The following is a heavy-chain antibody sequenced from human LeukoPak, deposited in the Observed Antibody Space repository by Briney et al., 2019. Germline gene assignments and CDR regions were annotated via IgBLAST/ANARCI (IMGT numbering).Heavy chain of an antibody. Sequence: ASVKVSYKASGYTFTGYVSGWVRQAAGQGLEWMGCFCAYNGNTSYAQKLQGRVTMTTDTSTSTAYMELRSLRSDDTAVYYCARDGYYGSGSLYYMDVWGKGTTVTVFS. J-gene: IGHJ6*03. CDR3: ARDGYYGSGSLYYMDV. CDR1: GYTFTGYV. D-gene: IGHD3-10*01. V-gene: IGHV1-18*01. CDR2: FCAYNGNT.